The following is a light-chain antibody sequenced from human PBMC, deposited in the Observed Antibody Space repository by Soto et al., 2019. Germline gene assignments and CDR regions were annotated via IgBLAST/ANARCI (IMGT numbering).Light chain of an antibody. CDR1: QSISSY. J-gene: IGKJ2*01. V-gene: IGKV1-39*01. CDR3: QQSYSTLFT. Sequence: DIQMTQSPSSLSASVGDRVTITCRASQSISSYLNGYQQKPGKAPKLLIYAESNLQSGVPSRFSGSGSGTDFTLTISRLQPEDFATYYCQQSYSTLFTFGQGTKLEIK. CDR2: AES.